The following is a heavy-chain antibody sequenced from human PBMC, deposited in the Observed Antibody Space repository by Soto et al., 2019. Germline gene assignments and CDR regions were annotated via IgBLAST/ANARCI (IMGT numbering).Heavy chain of an antibody. CDR1: GGSISSGGYS. CDR3: ASMSPTVFPALDI. V-gene: IGHV4-30-2*01. CDR2: IYHSWST. D-gene: IGHD4-17*01. Sequence: QLQLQESGSGLVKPSQTLSLTCAVSGGSISSGGYSWSWIRQPPGKGLEWVGYIYHSWSTYNNPSLKSLVTISVDRSKNQFSLKLSSVTAAAAAVYYCASMSPTVFPALDIWGQGTMVTVSS. J-gene: IGHJ3*02.